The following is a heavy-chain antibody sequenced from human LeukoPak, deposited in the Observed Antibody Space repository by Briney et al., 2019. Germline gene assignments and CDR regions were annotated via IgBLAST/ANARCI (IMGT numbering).Heavy chain of an antibody. J-gene: IGHJ4*02. D-gene: IGHD1-26*01. CDR1: GFTFSDYY. CDR2: ISSSGSTI. CDR3: AKDRGSGSYSDYFDY. V-gene: IGHV3-11*01. Sequence: GGSLRLSCAASGFTFSDYYMSWIRQAPGKGLEWVSYISSSGSTIYYVDSVKGRFTISRDNAKNSLYLQMNSLRAEDTAVYYCAKDRGSGSYSDYFDYWGQGTLVTVSS.